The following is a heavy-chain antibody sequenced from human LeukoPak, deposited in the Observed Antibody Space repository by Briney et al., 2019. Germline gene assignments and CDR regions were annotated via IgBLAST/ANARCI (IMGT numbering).Heavy chain of an antibody. CDR2: IRYDGSNK. J-gene: IGHJ5*02. CDR1: GFTFSSYG. Sequence: GGSLRLSCAASGFTFSSYGMHWVRQAPGKGLEWVAFIRYDGSNKYYADSVKGRFTISRDNSKNTLYLQMNSLRAEDTAVYYCAKGTAAGPGPFDPWGQGTLVTVSS. V-gene: IGHV3-30*02. CDR3: AKGTAAGPGPFDP. D-gene: IGHD6-13*01.